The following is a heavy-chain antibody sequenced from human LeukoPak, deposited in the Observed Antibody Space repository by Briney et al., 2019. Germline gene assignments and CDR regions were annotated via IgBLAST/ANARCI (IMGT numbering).Heavy chain of an antibody. Sequence: GRSLRLSCAASGLTFSSYGMHWVRQAPGKGLEWVAVIWYDGSNKYYADSVKGRFAISRDNSKNTLCLQMNSLRAEDTAVYYCARDSWGMDVWGQGTTVTVSS. CDR3: ARDSWGMDV. CDR2: IWYDGSNK. J-gene: IGHJ6*02. CDR1: GLTFSSYG. V-gene: IGHV3-33*01.